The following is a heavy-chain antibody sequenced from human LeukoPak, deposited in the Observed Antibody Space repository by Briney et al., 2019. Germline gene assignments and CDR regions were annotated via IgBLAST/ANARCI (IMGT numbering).Heavy chain of an antibody. J-gene: IGHJ5*02. CDR3: ARDLVAIAAAGMGIYNWFDH. V-gene: IGHV1-46*01. CDR2: INPSGGST. CDR1: GYTFTGFY. D-gene: IGHD6-13*01. Sequence: GAPVKVSCKASGYTFTGFYMHWVRQAPGQGLEWMGIINPSGGSTTYAQKFQGRVTMTRDTSTSTVYMELSSLKSEDTAVYYCARDLVAIAAAGMGIYNWFDHWGQGTLVTVSS.